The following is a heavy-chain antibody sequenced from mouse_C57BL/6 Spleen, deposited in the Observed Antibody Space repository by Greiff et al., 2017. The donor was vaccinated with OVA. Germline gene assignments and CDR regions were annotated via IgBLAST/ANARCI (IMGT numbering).Heavy chain of an antibody. CDR1: GYTFTSYD. V-gene: IGHV1-85*01. D-gene: IGHD2-1*01. J-gene: IGHJ4*01. CDR2: IYPRDGST. CDR3: ARSGGNYLYAMDY. Sequence: QVHVKQSGPELVKPGASVKLSCKASGYTFTSYDINWVKQRPGQGLEWIGWIYPRDGSTKYNEKFKGKATLTVDTSSSTAYMELHSLTSEDSAVYFCARSGGNYLYAMDYWGQGTSVTVSS.